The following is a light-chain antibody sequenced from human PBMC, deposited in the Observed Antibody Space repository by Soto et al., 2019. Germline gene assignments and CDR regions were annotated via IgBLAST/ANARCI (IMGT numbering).Light chain of an antibody. CDR2: GAS. J-gene: IGKJ4*01. Sequence: EIVLAQSPATLSVSPGERAALSCRASQSVSNNLAWYQQKPGQPPRLLIFGASTRVTGIPARFSGSGSEAEFALTISTLQSEDFAVYYCQQYSVWPLTFGGGTKVDIK. CDR1: QSVSNN. CDR3: QQYSVWPLT. V-gene: IGKV3D-15*01.